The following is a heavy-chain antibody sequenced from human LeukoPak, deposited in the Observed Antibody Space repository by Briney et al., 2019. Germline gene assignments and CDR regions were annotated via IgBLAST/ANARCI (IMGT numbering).Heavy chain of an antibody. Sequence: PGGSLRLSCAASGFTFSRYWIHWVRQAPGKGLEWVSRINPDGSTTTYADSVKGRFTISRDNAKNTVYLQMNSLRAEETAVYYCARSSAVAGVPDYWGQGTLVTVSS. CDR3: ARSSAVAGVPDY. CDR2: INPDGSTT. D-gene: IGHD2-15*01. V-gene: IGHV3-74*01. CDR1: GFTFSRYW. J-gene: IGHJ4*02.